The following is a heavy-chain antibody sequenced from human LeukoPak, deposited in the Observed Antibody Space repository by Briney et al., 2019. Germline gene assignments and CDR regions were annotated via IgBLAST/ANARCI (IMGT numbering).Heavy chain of an antibody. D-gene: IGHD2-21*02. CDR2: ISWNSGSI. CDR3: ARAVVVTTGFDY. Sequence: PGGSLRLSCAASGFTFDDYAMHWVRQAPGKGLEWVSGISWNSGSIGYADSVKGRFTISRDNAKNSLYLQMNSLRAEDTAVYYCARAVVVTTGFDYWGQGTLVTVSS. CDR1: GFTFDDYA. V-gene: IGHV3-9*01. J-gene: IGHJ4*02.